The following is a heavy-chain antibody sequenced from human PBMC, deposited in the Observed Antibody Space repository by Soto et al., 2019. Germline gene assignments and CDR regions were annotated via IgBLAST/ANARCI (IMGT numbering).Heavy chain of an antibody. CDR3: ARIPAETDSAMDV. CDR1: GYTFTTYI. V-gene: IGHV1-18*01. J-gene: IGHJ6*02. Sequence: QVQLMQSGAEVKRPGASVKVSCKASGYTFTTYIITWVRQAPGQGLEWVGWIAAYNGKTNYAQKFQGRVTMTIETPTSTAHMELRGLTSDDTAIYYCARIPAETDSAMDVWGHGTTVTVSS. CDR2: IAAYNGKT. D-gene: IGHD6-25*01.